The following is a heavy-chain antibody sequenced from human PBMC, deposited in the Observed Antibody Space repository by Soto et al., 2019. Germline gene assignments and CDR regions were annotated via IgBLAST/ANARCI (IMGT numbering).Heavy chain of an antibody. J-gene: IGHJ6*02. V-gene: IGHV4-30-4*01. CDR1: GGSISSGDYY. CDR2: IYHSGIT. Sequence: QVQLQESGPGLVKPSQTLSLTCIVSGGSISSGDYYWSWIRHPPGKGLEWIGYIYHSGITYYNPSLESRVNISVDMSKNQVSLKLSSVTAADTAVYYCARDPHYSYCDYGMDVWGQGTTVTVSS. D-gene: IGHD4-4*01. CDR3: ARDPHYSYCDYGMDV.